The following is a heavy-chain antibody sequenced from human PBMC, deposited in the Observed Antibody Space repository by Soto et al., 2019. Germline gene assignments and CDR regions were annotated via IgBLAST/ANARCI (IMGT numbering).Heavy chain of an antibody. Sequence: SGGSLRLSCAASGFTFRSYAMSWVRQAPGKGLEWVSGISGSGGSTYYADSVKGRVTIPRDNFENTLFLKMNSLRVEDTAVYYCARTTIFGVVLGWFDPWGPGTLVTVSS. V-gene: IGHV3-23*01. CDR3: ARTTIFGVVLGWFDP. J-gene: IGHJ5*02. D-gene: IGHD3-3*01. CDR1: GFTFRSYA. CDR2: ISGSGGST.